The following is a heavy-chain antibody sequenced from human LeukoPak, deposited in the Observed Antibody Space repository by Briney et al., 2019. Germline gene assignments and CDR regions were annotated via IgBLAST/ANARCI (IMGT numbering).Heavy chain of an antibody. CDR3: AGGSGSYRSPYYYMDV. J-gene: IGHJ6*03. V-gene: IGHV3-53*01. D-gene: IGHD3-10*01. Sequence: PGGSLRLSCAACGFTVSSNYMSWVRQAPEEGVEGGSVIYSGCSTYYADSVKGRFTISRDNSKNTLYLQMNTLRAEDTAVYYCAGGSGSYRSPYYYMDVWGKGTPVTVSS. CDR1: GFTVSSNY. CDR2: IYSGCST.